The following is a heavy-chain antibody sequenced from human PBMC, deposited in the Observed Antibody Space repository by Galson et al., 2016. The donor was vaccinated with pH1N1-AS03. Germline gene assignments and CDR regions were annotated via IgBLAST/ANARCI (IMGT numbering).Heavy chain of an antibody. CDR3: AKDSGRLTHYDYGMDV. J-gene: IGHJ6*02. D-gene: IGHD2-15*01. CDR1: GFIFDNYA. CDR2: ISWKSGYI. V-gene: IGHV3-9*01. Sequence: SLRLSCAASGFIFDNYAMHWVRQAPGKGLEWVSGISWKSGYIAYADSVKGRFTISRDNAKNALHLQMNSLRPEDTGLYYCAKDSGRLTHYDYGMDVWGQGTTVTVSS.